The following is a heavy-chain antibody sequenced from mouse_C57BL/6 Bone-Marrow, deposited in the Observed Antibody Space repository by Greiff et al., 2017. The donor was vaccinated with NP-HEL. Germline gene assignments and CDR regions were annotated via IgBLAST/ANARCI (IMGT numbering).Heavy chain of an antibody. CDR2: ISSGGDYI. CDR1: GFTFSSYA. D-gene: IGHD1-1*01. CDR3: TRGDYYGSSYLFDY. Sequence: DVHLVESGEGLVKPGGSLKLSCAASGFTFSSYAMSWVRQTPEKRLEWVAYISSGGDYIYYADTVKGRFTISRDNARNTLYLQMSSLKSEDTAMYYCTRGDYYGSSYLFDYWGQGTTLTVSS. V-gene: IGHV5-9-1*02. J-gene: IGHJ2*01.